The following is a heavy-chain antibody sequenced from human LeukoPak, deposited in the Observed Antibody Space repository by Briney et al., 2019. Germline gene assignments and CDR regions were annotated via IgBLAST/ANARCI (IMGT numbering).Heavy chain of an antibody. Sequence: PGGSLRLSCAASGFTFSTYAMNWVRQAPGKGLEWVSGISGSGGSTHYADSVKGRFTISRDNSKNTLYLQMNSQIASDTAPYNCAKEASDVLTGTNWFDPWGQGTLVTVSS. D-gene: IGHD3-9*01. J-gene: IGHJ5*02. CDR3: AKEASDVLTGTNWFDP. V-gene: IGHV3-23*01. CDR2: ISGSGGST. CDR1: GFTFSTYA.